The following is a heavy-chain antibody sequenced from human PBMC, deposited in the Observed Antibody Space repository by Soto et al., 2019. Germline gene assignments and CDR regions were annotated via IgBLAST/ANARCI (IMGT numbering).Heavy chain of an antibody. CDR3: AKDNGSGCDWLRVGDASDI. Sequence: QVQLVESGGGVVQPGRSLRLSCAASGFTFSSYGMHWVRQAPGKGLEWVAVISYDGSNKYYADSVKGRLTISRDNSKNPLYLQMHSLRGEDTAVYYCAKDNGSGCDWLRVGDASDIWGQGTMVTVSS. CDR1: GFTFSSYG. D-gene: IGHD5-12*01. J-gene: IGHJ3*02. V-gene: IGHV3-30*18. CDR2: ISYDGSNK.